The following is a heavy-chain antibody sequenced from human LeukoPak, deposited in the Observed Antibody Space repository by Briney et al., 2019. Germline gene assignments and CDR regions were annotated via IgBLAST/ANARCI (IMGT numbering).Heavy chain of an antibody. J-gene: IGHJ4*02. CDR2: INSDGSST. Sequence: GGSLRLSCVASGFTFSSYWMHWVRQAPGKGLAWVSRINSDGSSTTYADSVKGRFPISRDNAENTLYLQMNSLRAEDTAMYYCARQYSYDSSGYYPWDYWGQGTLVTVSS. V-gene: IGHV3-74*01. CDR3: ARQYSYDSSGYYPWDY. CDR1: GFTFSSYW. D-gene: IGHD3-22*01.